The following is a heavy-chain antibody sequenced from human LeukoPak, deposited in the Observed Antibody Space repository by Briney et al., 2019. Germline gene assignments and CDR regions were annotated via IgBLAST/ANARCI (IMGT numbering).Heavy chain of an antibody. CDR2: INHSGST. D-gene: IGHD3-3*01. CDR3: ARGSRITIFGVVNPNWFDP. CDR1: GGSFSGYY. Sequence: PSETLSLTCAVYGGSFSGYYWSWIRQPPRKGLDWIGEINHSGSTNYNPSLKSRVTISVDTSKNQFSLKLSSVTAADTAVYYCARGSRITIFGVVNPNWFDPWGQGTLVTVSS. V-gene: IGHV4-34*01. J-gene: IGHJ5*02.